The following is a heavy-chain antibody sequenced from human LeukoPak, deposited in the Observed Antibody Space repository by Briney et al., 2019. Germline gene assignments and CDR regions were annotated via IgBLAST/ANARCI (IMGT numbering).Heavy chain of an antibody. CDR3: ARGMYYYDSSGYGENAFDI. CDR1: GGSISSYH. Sequence: SETLSVICTVSGGSISSYHWSWIRQPPGKGLEWIGYIYYSGSTNYNPSLKSRVTISVDTSKNQFSLKLSSVTAADTAVYYCARGMYYYDSSGYGENAFDIWGQGTMVTVSS. V-gene: IGHV4-59*01. D-gene: IGHD3-22*01. J-gene: IGHJ3*02. CDR2: IYYSGST.